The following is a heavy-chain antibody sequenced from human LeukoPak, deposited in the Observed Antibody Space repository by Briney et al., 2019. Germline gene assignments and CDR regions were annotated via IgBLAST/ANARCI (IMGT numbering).Heavy chain of an antibody. CDR1: GGSFSGYY. CDR2: INHSGST. Sequence: KPSETLSLTCAVYGGSFSGYYWSWIRQPPGKGLGWVGEINHSGSTNYNPSLKSRVTISVDTSKNQFSLKLSSVTAADTAVYYCAREYTIVRGVIITGWFDPWGQGTLVTVSS. CDR3: AREYTIVRGVIITGWFDP. V-gene: IGHV4-34*01. D-gene: IGHD3-10*01. J-gene: IGHJ5*02.